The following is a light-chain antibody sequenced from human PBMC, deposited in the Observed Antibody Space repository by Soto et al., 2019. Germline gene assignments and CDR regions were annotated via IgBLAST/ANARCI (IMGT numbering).Light chain of an antibody. J-gene: IGKJ2*01. Sequence: EIVLTQSPATLSLSPGERATLSCRASQRVSSYVAWYQQKPGHAPRRLIYDASNRATGIPARFSGSGYGTDFTLTISSLAPEDFAVYYCQQRSNWPPYTFGQGTKLEIK. CDR1: QRVSSY. CDR3: QQRSNWPPYT. CDR2: DAS. V-gene: IGKV3-11*01.